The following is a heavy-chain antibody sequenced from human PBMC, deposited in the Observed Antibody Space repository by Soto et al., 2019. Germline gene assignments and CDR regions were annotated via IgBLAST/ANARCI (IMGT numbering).Heavy chain of an antibody. CDR2: IIPIFGIP. V-gene: IGHV1-69*05. D-gene: IGHD2-2*01. Sequence: QVQLVQSGAEVKKPGSSVKVSCKASGGTFSRYSITWVRQAPGHGLEWIGRIIPIFGIPTYAQKFQGRVTITTDESTSTAYMELRSRRSDDTAVYYCAREDRDRETGLVPAAIDGMDVWGQGTTVTVSS. CDR1: GGTFSRYS. CDR3: AREDRDRETGLVPAAIDGMDV. J-gene: IGHJ6*02.